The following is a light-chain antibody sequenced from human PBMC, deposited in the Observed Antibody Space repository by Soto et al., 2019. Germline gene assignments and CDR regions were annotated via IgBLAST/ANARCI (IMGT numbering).Light chain of an antibody. V-gene: IGKV3-20*01. CDR3: QQYGSSPPLT. Sequence: EIVLTQSPGTLSLSPGGRATLSCRASQSVSSSYLAWYQQKPGQAPRLLIYGASSRATGIPDRFSGSGSGTDFTLTISRLEPEDFAVYYCQQYGSSPPLTFGQGIKVDIK. J-gene: IGKJ1*01. CDR2: GAS. CDR1: QSVSSSY.